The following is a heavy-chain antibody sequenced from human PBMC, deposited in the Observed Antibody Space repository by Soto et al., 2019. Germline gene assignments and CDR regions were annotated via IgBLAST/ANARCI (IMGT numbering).Heavy chain of an antibody. J-gene: IGHJ4*02. CDR3: ASTAPDCSGGSCLGY. D-gene: IGHD2-15*01. CDR2: ISSSGSTI. V-gene: IGHV3-48*03. Sequence: GGSLRLSCAASGFTFSSYEMNWVRQAPGKGLEWVSYISSSGSTIYYADSVKGRFTISRDNAKNSLYLQMNSLRAEDTAVYYCASTAPDCSGGSCLGYWGQGTLVTVSS. CDR1: GFTFSSYE.